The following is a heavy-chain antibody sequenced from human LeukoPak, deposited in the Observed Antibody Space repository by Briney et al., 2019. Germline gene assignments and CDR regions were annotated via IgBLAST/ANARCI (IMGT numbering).Heavy chain of an antibody. CDR3: ARAKGSTSCYGD. CDR2: ISSSSSYI. Sequence: GGSLRLSCAASGFTFSSYSMNWVRQAPGKGLEWLSSISSSSSYIYYADSVKGRFTISRDNAKNSLYLQMNSLRAEDTAVYYCARAKGSTSCYGDWGQGTLVTVSS. J-gene: IGHJ4*02. V-gene: IGHV3-21*01. CDR1: GFTFSSYS. D-gene: IGHD2-2*01.